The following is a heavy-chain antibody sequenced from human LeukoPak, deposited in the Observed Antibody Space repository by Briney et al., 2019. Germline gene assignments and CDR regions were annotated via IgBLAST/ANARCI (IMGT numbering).Heavy chain of an antibody. CDR2: INPSGGST. J-gene: IGHJ4*02. Sequence: ASVKVSCKASGYTFTSYYMHWVRQAPGQGLEWMGIINPSGGSTSYAQKFQGRVTMTRDTSTSTVYMELSSLRSEDTAVYYCARDREELGGWSYFDYWGQGTLVTVSS. CDR1: GYTFTSYY. CDR3: ARDREELGGWSYFDY. D-gene: IGHD6-19*01. V-gene: IGHV1-46*01.